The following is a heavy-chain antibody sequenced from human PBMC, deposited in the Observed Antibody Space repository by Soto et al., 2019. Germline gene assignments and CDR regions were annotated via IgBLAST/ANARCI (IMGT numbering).Heavy chain of an antibody. CDR3: ATSGVKWGYDYSLGSYRSPYFLVD. D-gene: IGHD3-16*02. Sequence: ASVKVSCKVSGYTLTELSMHWVRQAPGKGLEWMGGFDPEDGETIYAQKFQGRVTMTEDTSTDTAYMELSSLRSEDTAVYYCATSGVKWGYDYSLGSYRSPYFLVDWGEGATVSVTS. CDR2: FDPEDGET. CDR1: GYTLTELS. V-gene: IGHV1-24*01. J-gene: IGHJ6*04.